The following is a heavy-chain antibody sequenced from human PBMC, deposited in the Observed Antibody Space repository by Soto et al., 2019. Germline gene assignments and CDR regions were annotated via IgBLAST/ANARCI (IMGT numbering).Heavy chain of an antibody. CDR2: INAYNGDT. CDR1: GYTFTSYG. V-gene: IGHV1-18*01. Sequence: QVQLVQSGAEVKKPGASVKVSCKASGYTFTSYGFSWVRQDPGQGLEWMGWINAYNGDTNYAQNLQGRVTMTTDTSTHTAYMELRSLRSDDTAVYYCARMGDVPYYYYGMDVWGQGTTVTVSS. D-gene: IGHD3-16*01. J-gene: IGHJ6*02. CDR3: ARMGDVPYYYYGMDV.